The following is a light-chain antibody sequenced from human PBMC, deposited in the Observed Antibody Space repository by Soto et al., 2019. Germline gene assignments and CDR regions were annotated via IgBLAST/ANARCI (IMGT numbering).Light chain of an antibody. J-gene: IGLJ2*01. Sequence: QSALTQPASVSGSPGQSITISCTGSSSDVGGYNYVCWYQQHPGKAPKLMIYEVSNRPSGVSNRFSGSKSGNTASLTISGLQAEDEADYYCSSYTRTTLVVFGGGTKLTVL. V-gene: IGLV2-14*01. CDR3: SSYTRTTLVV. CDR2: EVS. CDR1: SSDVGGYNY.